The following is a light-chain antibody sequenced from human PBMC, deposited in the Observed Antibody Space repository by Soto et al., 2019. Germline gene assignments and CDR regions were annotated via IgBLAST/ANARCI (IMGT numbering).Light chain of an antibody. V-gene: IGLV2-8*01. CDR1: SSDIGGYDY. CDR3: NSYAGSNNLA. Sequence: QSVLTQPPSASGSPGQSVTISCTGTSSDIGGYDYVSWYQQHPGKAPQLMIYEVNKRPSGVPDRFSGSKSGNTASLTVSGLQAEDEADYYCNSYAGSNNLAFGGGTQLTVL. CDR2: EVN. J-gene: IGLJ2*01.